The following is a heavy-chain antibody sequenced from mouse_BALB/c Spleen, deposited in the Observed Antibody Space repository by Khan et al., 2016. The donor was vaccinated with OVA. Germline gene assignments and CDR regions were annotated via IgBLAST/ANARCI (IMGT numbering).Heavy chain of an antibody. J-gene: IGHJ3*01. CDR3: ARRGSTSWFAY. CDR1: GYSFSTYY. D-gene: IGHD1-1*01. V-gene: IGHV1S135*01. Sequence: VQLKQSGPELMKPGASVKISCKASGYSFSTYYIHWVTRSHGKTLEWIGYIDPFNGGTTYNQKFKGKATLTVDTSSSTAYIHLISLPSQDSAVNYCARRGSTSWFAYWGPETLVTVSA. CDR2: IDPFNGGT.